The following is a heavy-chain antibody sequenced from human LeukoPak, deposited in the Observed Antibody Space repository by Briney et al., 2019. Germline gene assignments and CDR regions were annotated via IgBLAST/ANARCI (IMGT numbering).Heavy chain of an antibody. Sequence: GESLKISCKGSGYSFTSYWISWVRQMPGKGLEWMGRIDPSDSYTNYSPSFQGHVTISADKSISTAYLQWSSLKASDTAMYYCARLPFSNGDYASYYYYGMDVWGKGTTVTVSP. D-gene: IGHD4-17*01. CDR2: IDPSDSYT. CDR3: ARLPFSNGDYASYYYYGMDV. V-gene: IGHV5-10-1*01. CDR1: GYSFTSYW. J-gene: IGHJ6*04.